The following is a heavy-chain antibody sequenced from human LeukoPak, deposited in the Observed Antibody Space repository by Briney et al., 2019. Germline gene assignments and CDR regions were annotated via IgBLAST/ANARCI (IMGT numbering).Heavy chain of an antibody. D-gene: IGHD1-26*01. CDR1: GGSISSYY. Sequence: SETLSLTCTVSGGSISSYYWSWIRQPPGKGLEWIGYIYYSGSTNYNPSLKSRVTISVNSSKNQFSLKPSSVTAADTAVYYCARTDSGTAIDYWGQGTLVTVSS. CDR3: ARTDSGTAIDY. J-gene: IGHJ4*02. CDR2: IYYSGST. V-gene: IGHV4-59*01.